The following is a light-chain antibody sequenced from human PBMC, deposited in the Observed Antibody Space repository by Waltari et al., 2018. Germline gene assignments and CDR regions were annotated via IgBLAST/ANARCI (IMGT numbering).Light chain of an antibody. CDR3: KQSLQSLWT. J-gene: IGKJ1*01. Sequence: SLHRRSENQYLEWYQQKPGQSPQLLIYLGSNRASGVPDRFSGSGSGTDFRLKISRVEAEDFGVYYCKQSLQSLWTFGPGTKVEVK. V-gene: IGKV2-28*01. CDR2: LGS. CDR1: SLHRRSENQY.